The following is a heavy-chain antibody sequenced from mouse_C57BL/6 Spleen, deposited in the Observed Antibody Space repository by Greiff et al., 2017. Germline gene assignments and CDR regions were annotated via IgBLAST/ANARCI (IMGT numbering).Heavy chain of an antibody. V-gene: IGHV1-54*01. D-gene: IGHD2-2*01. Sequence: QVQLQQSGAELVRPGTSVKVSCKASGYAFTNSLIEWVKQRPGQGLEWIGVINPGSGGTNYNEKFKGKATLTADKSSITAYMQLGCLTSEDSAVCFCSRGDNGYLAWFAYWGQGTLVTVSA. CDR2: INPGSGGT. CDR3: SRGDNGYLAWFAY. CDR1: GYAFTNSL. J-gene: IGHJ3*01.